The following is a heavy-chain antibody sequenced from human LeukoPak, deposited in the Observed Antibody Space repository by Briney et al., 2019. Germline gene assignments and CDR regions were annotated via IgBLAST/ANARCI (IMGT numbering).Heavy chain of an antibody. Sequence: PSETLSLTCAVYGGSFSGYYWSWIRQPPGKGLEWIGEINHSGSTNYNPSLKSRVTISVDTSKNQFSLKLSSVTAADTAVYYCVRSRYYGSGSYYTRYYYYYMDVWGKGTTVTISS. CDR2: INHSGST. J-gene: IGHJ6*03. D-gene: IGHD3-10*01. CDR3: VRSRYYGSGSYYTRYYYYYMDV. CDR1: GGSFSGYY. V-gene: IGHV4-34*01.